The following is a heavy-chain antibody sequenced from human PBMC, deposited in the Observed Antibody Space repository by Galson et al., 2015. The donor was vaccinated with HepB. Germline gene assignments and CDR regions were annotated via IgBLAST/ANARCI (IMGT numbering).Heavy chain of an antibody. D-gene: IGHD7-27*01. J-gene: IGHJ6*02. CDR2: INAGNGNT. CDR3: ATDILGRDYYGMDV. Sequence: SVKVSCKASGYTFTSYAMHWVRQAPGQRLEWMGWINAGNGNTKYSQKFQGRVTITRDTSASTAYMELSSLRSEDTAVYYCATDILGRDYYGMDVWGQGTTVTVSS. CDR1: GYTFTSYA. V-gene: IGHV1-3*01.